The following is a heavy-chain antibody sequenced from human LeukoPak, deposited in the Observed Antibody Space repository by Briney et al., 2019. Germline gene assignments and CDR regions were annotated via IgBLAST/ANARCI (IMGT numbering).Heavy chain of an antibody. CDR3: ARDFRYGSGSYYNPPGFDP. J-gene: IGHJ5*02. CDR2: IYTSGST. V-gene: IGHV4-61*02. D-gene: IGHD3-10*01. Sequence: PSETLSLTCTVSGGSISSGSYYWSWIRQPAGKGLEWIGRIYTSGSTNYNPSLKSRVTISVDTSENQFSLKLSSVTAADTAVYYCARDFRYGSGSYYNPPGFDPWGQGTLVTVSS. CDR1: GGSISSGSYY.